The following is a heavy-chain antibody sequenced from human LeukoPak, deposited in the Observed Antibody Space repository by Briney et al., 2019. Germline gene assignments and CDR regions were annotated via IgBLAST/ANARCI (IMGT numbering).Heavy chain of an antibody. J-gene: IGHJ5*02. CDR1: GFMFRSYW. V-gene: IGHV3-7*01. CDR3: ARRARIAAAGMGFNWFDP. Sequence: GGSLRLSCAASGFMFRSYWMSWVRQAPGKGLEWVANIKQDGSEKYYVDSVKGRFTISRDNAKNSLYLQMNSLRAEDTAVYYCARRARIAAAGMGFNWFDPWGQGTLVTVSS. D-gene: IGHD6-13*01. CDR2: IKQDGSEK.